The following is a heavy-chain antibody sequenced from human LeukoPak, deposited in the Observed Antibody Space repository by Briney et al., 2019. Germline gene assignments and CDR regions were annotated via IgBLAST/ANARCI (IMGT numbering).Heavy chain of an antibody. V-gene: IGHV3-23*01. CDR1: GFTFTKFA. CDR2: ISGSGGTT. Sequence: GGSLRLSCAASGFTFTKFAMGWVRQAPGKGLEWVSAISGSGGTTYYADSVKGRFTISRDNSRNTLSLQLNSLSGEDTAVYYCAAVGQWTRFDYWGQGTLVTVSS. J-gene: IGHJ4*02. D-gene: IGHD6-19*01. CDR3: AAVGQWTRFDY.